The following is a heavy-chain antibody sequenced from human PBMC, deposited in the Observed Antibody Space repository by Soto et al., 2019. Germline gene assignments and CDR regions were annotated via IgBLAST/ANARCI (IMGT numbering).Heavy chain of an antibody. V-gene: IGHV1-69*13. J-gene: IGHJ6*02. CDR1: GGPFSSYA. CDR2: IIPIFGTA. D-gene: IGHD5-18*01. CDR3: ARVGSYGLYYYYYYGMDV. Sequence: SVKVSFKAYGGPFSSYAISLVRQAPGQGLEWMGGIIPIFGTANYAQKFQGRVTITADESTSTAYMELSSLRSEDTAVYYCARVGSYGLYYYYYYGMDVWGQGTTVTVSS.